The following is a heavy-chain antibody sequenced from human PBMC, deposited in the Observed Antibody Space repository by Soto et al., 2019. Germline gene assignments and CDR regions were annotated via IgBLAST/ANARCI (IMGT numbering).Heavy chain of an antibody. CDR1: GGTFNTYA. CDR2: IFPMFDVP. J-gene: IGHJ4*02. CDR3: ARSVGSGGVIGGFDY. V-gene: IGHV1-69*19. Sequence: QVQLVQSGPEMKKPGSAVKVSCKASGGTFNTYAMNWVRQVPGQGLEWMGGIFPMFDVPRYAQKFQGRVTITLDESSTTAYMDLSSLRFDDTAMYYCARSVGSGGVIGGFDYWGQGTLVSV. D-gene: IGHD3-16*02.